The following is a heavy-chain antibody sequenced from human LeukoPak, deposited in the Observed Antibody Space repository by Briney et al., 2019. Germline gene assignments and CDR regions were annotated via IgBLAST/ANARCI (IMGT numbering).Heavy chain of an antibody. CDR2: ISSSGNTI. D-gene: IGHD2-15*01. Sequence: GGSLRLSCAASGFSFSSYEMNWVRQAPGKGLEWASYISSSGNTIYYADSVRGRFTISRDNAKNSLYLQMNSLRAEDTAVYYCARLVAGGDSYMDVWGKGTTVTVSS. V-gene: IGHV3-48*03. CDR1: GFSFSSYE. CDR3: ARLVAGGDSYMDV. J-gene: IGHJ6*03.